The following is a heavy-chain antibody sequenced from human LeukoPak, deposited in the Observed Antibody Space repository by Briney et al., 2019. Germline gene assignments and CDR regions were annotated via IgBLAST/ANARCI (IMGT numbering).Heavy chain of an antibody. D-gene: IGHD3-3*01. CDR3: ARDILRFLEWLPNYYGMDV. CDR2: ISSSSSYI. Sequence: GGSLRLSCAASGFTFSSYSMNWVRQAPGKGLEWVSSISSSSSYIYYADSVKGRFTISRDNAKNSLYLQMNSLRAEDTAVYYCARDILRFLEWLPNYYGMDVWGQGTTVTVSS. J-gene: IGHJ6*02. V-gene: IGHV3-21*01. CDR1: GFTFSSYS.